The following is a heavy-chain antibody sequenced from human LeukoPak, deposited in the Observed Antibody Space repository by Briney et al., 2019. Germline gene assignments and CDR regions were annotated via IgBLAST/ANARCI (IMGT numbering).Heavy chain of an antibody. CDR1: GFTFSSYG. CDR3: AKSSRVCSSTSCYLLYYYYGMDV. Sequence: GGSLRLSCAASGFTFSSYGMHWVRQAPGKGLEWVGVISYDGSNKYYADSVKGRFTISRDNSKNTLYLQMNSLRAEDTAVYYCAKSSRVCSSTSCYLLYYYYGMDVWGQGTTVTVSS. CDR2: ISYDGSNK. V-gene: IGHV3-30*18. D-gene: IGHD2-2*01. J-gene: IGHJ6*02.